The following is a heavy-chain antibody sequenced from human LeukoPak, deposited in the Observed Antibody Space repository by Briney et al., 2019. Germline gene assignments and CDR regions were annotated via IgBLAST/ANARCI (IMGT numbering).Heavy chain of an antibody. CDR1: GGSISSYY. D-gene: IGHD1-26*01. J-gene: IGHJ3*02. CDR2: IYHSGST. CDR3: ARGGLRAFDI. Sequence: SETLSLTCTVSGGSISSYYWSWLRQPPGKGLEWIGYIYHSGSTNYNPSLKSRVTISVDTSKNQFSLKLSSVTAADTAVYYCARGGLRAFDIWGQGTMVTVSS. V-gene: IGHV4-59*01.